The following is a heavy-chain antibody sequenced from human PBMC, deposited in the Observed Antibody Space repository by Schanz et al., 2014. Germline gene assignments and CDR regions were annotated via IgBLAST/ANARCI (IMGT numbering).Heavy chain of an antibody. CDR2: IFTGGSS. Sequence: QVQLRESGPRLVKPSETLSLNCTVSGDSMKSHYWTWIRQPAGQGLEWVGRIFTGGSSDYNRSFKGRITLFIDTSKKYLSLNLNSVTAADTAFYFCARVSRGGVFDFWGPGILVTVSS. V-gene: IGHV4-4*07. D-gene: IGHD3-3*01. CDR3: ARVSRGGVFDF. CDR1: GDSMKSHY. J-gene: IGHJ4*02.